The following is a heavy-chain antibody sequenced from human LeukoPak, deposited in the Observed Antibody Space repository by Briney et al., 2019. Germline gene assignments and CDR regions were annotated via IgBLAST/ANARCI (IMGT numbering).Heavy chain of an antibody. V-gene: IGHV3-7*01. J-gene: IGHJ5*02. CDR2: IKQDGSEK. Sequence: GGSLRLSCAASGFTCSSYWMSWVRQAPGKGLEWVANIKQDGSEKYYVDSVKGRFTISRDNAKNSLYLQMNSLRAEDTAVYYCARDARSPVPAAANWFDPRGQGTLVTVSS. CDR3: ARDARSPVPAAANWFDP. D-gene: IGHD2-2*01. CDR1: GFTCSSYW.